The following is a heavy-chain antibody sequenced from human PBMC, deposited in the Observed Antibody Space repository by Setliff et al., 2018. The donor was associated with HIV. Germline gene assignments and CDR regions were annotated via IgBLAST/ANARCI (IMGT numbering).Heavy chain of an antibody. CDR3: ARRPNGYSSSGYVYWHFDL. J-gene: IGHJ2*01. Sequence: ASVKVSCKASGYTLTTFGISWVRQARGQGLEWMGWINTETVNPMYDQGFRGRFVFSLDTSVSTAYLQITSLKTEDTAMYYCARRPNGYSSSGYVYWHFDLWGRGTLVTVSS. CDR1: GYTLTTFG. CDR2: INTETVNP. D-gene: IGHD3-22*01. V-gene: IGHV7-4-1*02.